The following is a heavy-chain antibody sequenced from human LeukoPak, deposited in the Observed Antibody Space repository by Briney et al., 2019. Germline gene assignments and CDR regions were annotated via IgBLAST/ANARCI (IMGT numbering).Heavy chain of an antibody. CDR1: GYTFTSYY. J-gene: IGHJ4*02. V-gene: IGHV1-46*01. Sequence: ASVKVSCKASGYTFTSYYMNWVRQAPGQGLEWMGVINPSGGSTSYAQKFQGRVTMTRDTSTSTVYMELSSLRSEDTAVYYCARGESEYVIVYWGQGTLVTVSS. CDR2: INPSGGST. D-gene: IGHD3-16*01. CDR3: ARGESEYVIVY.